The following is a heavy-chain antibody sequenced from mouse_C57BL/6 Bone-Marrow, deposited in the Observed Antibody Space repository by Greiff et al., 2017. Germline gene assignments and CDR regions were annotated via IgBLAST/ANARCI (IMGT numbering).Heavy chain of an antibody. Sequence: QVQLQQPGAELVKPGASVKLSCKASGYTFTSYWMQWVKQRPGQGLEWIGEIDPSDSYTNYNQKFKGKATLTVATSSSTAYMQLSSLTSEDSAVYYCASYYGSSYWYFDVWGTGTTVTVSS. CDR3: ASYYGSSYWYFDV. J-gene: IGHJ1*03. CDR2: IDPSDSYT. V-gene: IGHV1-50*01. D-gene: IGHD1-1*01. CDR1: GYTFTSYW.